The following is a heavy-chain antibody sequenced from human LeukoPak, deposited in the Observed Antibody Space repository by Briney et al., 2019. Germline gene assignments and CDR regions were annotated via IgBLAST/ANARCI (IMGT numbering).Heavy chain of an antibody. V-gene: IGHV3-11*06. CDR3: AREGYDILTGYYGGQDY. Sequence: GGSLRLSCAASGFTFSDYYMSWIRQAPGKGLEWVSSISSSSSYIYYADSVKGRFTISRDNAKNSLYLQMNSLRAEDTAVYYCAREGYDILTGYYGGQDYWGQGTLVTVSS. CDR1: GFTFSDYY. J-gene: IGHJ4*02. CDR2: ISSSSSYI. D-gene: IGHD3-9*01.